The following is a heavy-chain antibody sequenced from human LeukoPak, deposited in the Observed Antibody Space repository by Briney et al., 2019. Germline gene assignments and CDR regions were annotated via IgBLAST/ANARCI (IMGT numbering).Heavy chain of an antibody. J-gene: IGHJ3*02. CDR1: GFTFSRYW. CDR3: ARERPAAASAFEI. D-gene: IGHD6-25*01. V-gene: IGHV3-7*01. CDR2: IMTDGTAK. Sequence: GGSLRLSCAASGFTFSRYWMSWVRQAPGKGLERVANIMTDGTAKNYMDSVKGRFTISRDNAKNSLFLQMDSLRGEDTALYFCARERPAAASAFEIWGQGTRVTVSS.